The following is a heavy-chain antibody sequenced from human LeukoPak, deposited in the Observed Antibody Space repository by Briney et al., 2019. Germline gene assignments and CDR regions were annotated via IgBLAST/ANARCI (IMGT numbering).Heavy chain of an antibody. D-gene: IGHD6-13*01. Sequence: GGSLRLSCAASGFTFSSYAMTWVRQAPGKGLEWVSAIRGSGTGTYYADSVKGRFTFSRDNSKNTLYLHMNSLRAEDTAIYYCAKHNGAAAGVPYYFDSWGQETLVTVSS. J-gene: IGHJ4*02. CDR1: GFTFSSYA. V-gene: IGHV3-23*01. CDR3: AKHNGAAAGVPYYFDS. CDR2: IRGSGTGT.